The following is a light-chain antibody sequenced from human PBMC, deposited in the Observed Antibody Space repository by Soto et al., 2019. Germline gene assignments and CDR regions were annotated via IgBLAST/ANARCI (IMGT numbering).Light chain of an antibody. CDR3: QQYDNWPWT. J-gene: IGKJ1*01. CDR1: QSISDT. Sequence: EIVMTQSPATLSVSPGGRATLSCRASQSISDTLAWYQQKPGQAPRLLIYGASRRATGFPARFSGSGSGTDFTLTISSLQSEDFAFYYCQQYDNWPWTFGQGTKVEI. CDR2: GAS. V-gene: IGKV3-15*01.